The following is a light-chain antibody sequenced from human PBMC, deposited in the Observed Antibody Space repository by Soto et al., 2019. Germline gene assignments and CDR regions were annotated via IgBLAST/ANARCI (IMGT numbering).Light chain of an antibody. Sequence: QSVLTQPPSASGTPGQTVTISCSGSSSNIESNYVYWYQQLPGTAPKLLIYGNNQRPSGVPDRFSVSKSGTSASLAISGLRFEDEADYYCAGWDDSLSGPVIGGGTKVTVL. CDR3: AGWDDSLSGPV. V-gene: IGLV1-47*01. CDR2: GNN. J-gene: IGLJ2*01. CDR1: SSNIESNY.